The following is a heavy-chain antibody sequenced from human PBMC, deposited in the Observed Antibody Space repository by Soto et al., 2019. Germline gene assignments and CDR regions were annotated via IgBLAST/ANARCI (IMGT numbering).Heavy chain of an antibody. D-gene: IGHD1-26*01. CDR1: GGTFSSYT. CDR2: IIPILGIA. Sequence: QVQLVQSGAEVKKPGSSVKASCKASGGTFSSYTISWVRQAPGQGLEWMGRIIPILGIANYAQKFQGRVTITADKSTSTAYMELSSLRSEDTAVYYCARLRDSDGMDVWGQGTTVTVSS. J-gene: IGHJ6*02. V-gene: IGHV1-69*02. CDR3: ARLRDSDGMDV.